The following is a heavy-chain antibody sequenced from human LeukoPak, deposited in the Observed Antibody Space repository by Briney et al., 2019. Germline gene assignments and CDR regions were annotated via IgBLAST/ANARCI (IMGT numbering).Heavy chain of an antibody. V-gene: IGHV1-69*06. D-gene: IGHD3-10*01. CDR3: ASLGEKGAQGY. CDR1: GGTFSSYA. CDR2: IIPIFGTA. J-gene: IGHJ4*02. Sequence: ASVKVSCKASGGTFSSYAISWVRQAPGQGLEWMGGIIPIFGTANYAQKFQGRVTITADKSTSTAYMELSSLRSEDTAVYYCASLGEKGAQGYWGQGTLVTVSS.